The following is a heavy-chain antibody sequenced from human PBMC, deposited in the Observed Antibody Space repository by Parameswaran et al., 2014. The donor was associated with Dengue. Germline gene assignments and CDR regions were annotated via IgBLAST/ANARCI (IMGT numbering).Heavy chain of an antibody. CDR2: ISYDGSNK. V-gene: IGHV3-30*16. Sequence: VRQMPGKGARVVAVISYDGSNKYYADSVKGRFTISRDNSKNTLYLQMNSLRAEDTAVYYCARSDSPRWGIFYYYGMDVWGQGTTVTVSS. CDR3: ARSDSPRWGIFYYYGMDV. J-gene: IGHJ6*02. D-gene: IGHD2-8*02.